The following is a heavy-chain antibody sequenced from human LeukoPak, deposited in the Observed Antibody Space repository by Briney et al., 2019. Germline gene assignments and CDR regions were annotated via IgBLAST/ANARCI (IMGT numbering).Heavy chain of an antibody. V-gene: IGHV3-30*02. CDR2: IRYDGSNK. CDR1: GFTFSRYG. J-gene: IGHJ1*01. Sequence: GGSLRLSCAASGFTFSRYGMHWVRQAPGKRLEWVAFIRYDGSNKFHADSVKGRFTISRDNSESTLYLQMNSLRPDDTAIYSCAKDGPDCSSPSCYGPKNFQHWGQGTLVTVSS. CDR3: AKDGPDCSSPSCYGPKNFQH. D-gene: IGHD2-2*01.